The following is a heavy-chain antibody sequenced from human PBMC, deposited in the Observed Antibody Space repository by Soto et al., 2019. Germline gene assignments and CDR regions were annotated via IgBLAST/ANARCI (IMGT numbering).Heavy chain of an antibody. V-gene: IGHV1-2*04. J-gene: IGHJ6*02. D-gene: IGHD2-15*01. CDR3: ARVGAGAATSQDYYYGMDV. CDR1: GYTFTGYY. CDR2: INPNSGGT. Sequence: ASVKVSCKASGYTFTGYYMHWVRQAPAQGLEWMGWINPNSGGTNYAQKFQGWVTMTRDTSISTAYMELSRLRSDDTAVYYCARVGAGAATSQDYYYGMDVWGQGTTVTVSS.